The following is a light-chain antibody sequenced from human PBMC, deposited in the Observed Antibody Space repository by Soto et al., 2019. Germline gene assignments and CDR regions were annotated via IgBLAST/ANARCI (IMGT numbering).Light chain of an antibody. J-gene: IGLJ2*01. Sequence: QSALTQPASVSASPGQSITISCTGTSSDVGSYNLVSWYQQYPGKAPKFIIYEVSKRPSGVSNRFSGSKSGNTASLTISGLQAEDEADYYCCSYAGSTTHVVFGGGTKLTVL. CDR1: SSDVGSYNL. CDR3: CSYAGSTTHVV. V-gene: IGLV2-23*02. CDR2: EVS.